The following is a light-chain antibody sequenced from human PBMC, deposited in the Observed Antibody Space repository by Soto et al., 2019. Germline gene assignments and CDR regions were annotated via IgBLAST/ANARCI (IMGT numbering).Light chain of an antibody. J-gene: IGKJ4*01. CDR2: GAS. Sequence: EIVLTQCPATLSVSPGERAILSCRASQSVNSKLAWYQQKPGQAPRLLISGASTRATGLPGRFSGGGSGAEFTLTISSLQSEDFAVYYCQQYDSWPLTFGGGTKVDIK. V-gene: IGKV3-15*01. CDR1: QSVNSK. CDR3: QQYDSWPLT.